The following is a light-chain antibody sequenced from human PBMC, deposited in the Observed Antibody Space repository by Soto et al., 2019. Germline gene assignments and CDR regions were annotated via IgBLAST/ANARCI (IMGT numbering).Light chain of an antibody. CDR1: QSISSY. Sequence: DIQMTQSPSSLSASVGDRVTITCRSSQSISSYLNWYQQKPGKAPKLLIYAASTLQSGVPSRFSGSGSGTDFTLTINSLQPEDFATYYCQQSYSTPPEITFGQGTRLEIK. CDR2: AAS. CDR3: QQSYSTPPEIT. J-gene: IGKJ5*01. V-gene: IGKV1-39*01.